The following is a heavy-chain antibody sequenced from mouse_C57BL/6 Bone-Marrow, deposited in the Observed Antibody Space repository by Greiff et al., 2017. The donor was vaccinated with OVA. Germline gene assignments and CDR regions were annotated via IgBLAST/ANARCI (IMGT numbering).Heavy chain of an antibody. CDR1: GYTFTSYW. J-gene: IGHJ2*01. CDR3: ARPPYYGSSYGY. D-gene: IGHD1-1*01. V-gene: IGHV1-55*01. Sequence: QVQLQQSGAELVKPGASVKMSCKASGYTFTSYWITWVKQRPGKGLEWIGDIYPGSGSTNYNEKFKSKATLTLDTSSSTAYMQLSSLTSEDSAVYYCARPPYYGSSYGYWGQGTTLTVSS. CDR2: IYPGSGST.